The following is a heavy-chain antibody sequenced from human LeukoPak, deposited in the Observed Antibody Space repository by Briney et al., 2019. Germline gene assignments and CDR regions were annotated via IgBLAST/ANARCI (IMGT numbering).Heavy chain of an antibody. Sequence: SETLSLTCTVSGGSISSGGYYWSWIRQHPGKGLEWIGYIYYSGSTYYNPSLKSRVTISVDTSKNQFSLKLSSVTAADTAVYYDATSLLGEVDYWGQGTLVTVSS. CDR2: IYYSGST. CDR1: GGSISSGGYY. V-gene: IGHV4-31*03. J-gene: IGHJ4*02. CDR3: ATSLLGEVDY. D-gene: IGHD3-10*01.